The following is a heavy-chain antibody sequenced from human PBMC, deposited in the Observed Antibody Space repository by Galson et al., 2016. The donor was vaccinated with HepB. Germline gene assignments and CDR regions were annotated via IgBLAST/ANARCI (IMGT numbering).Heavy chain of an antibody. V-gene: IGHV3-23*01. CDR2: ISGSDSRT. Sequence: SLRLSCAASGFTFSSYAMVWVRQAPGKGLEWISAISGSDSRTYYADSVKGRFTISRDNSKNTRFLQMNSLRDEDTAVYFCARAAGDYGNDGFPNVDYWGQGTLGTAAS. J-gene: IGHJ4*02. CDR3: ARAAGDYGNDGFPNVDY. D-gene: IGHD4-17*01. CDR1: GFTFSSYA.